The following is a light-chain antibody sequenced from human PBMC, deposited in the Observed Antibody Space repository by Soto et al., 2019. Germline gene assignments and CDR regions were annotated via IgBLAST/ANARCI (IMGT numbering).Light chain of an antibody. J-gene: IGKJ1*01. CDR3: QQANGDPWT. CDR2: VAS. V-gene: IGKV1-12*02. Sequence: DIQMTQSPSSVSASVGDRVTISCRARHYVRSWLAWYQQKPGKAPNLLVYVASTLQSGIPSRFSGSGSGTDFTLTISSLQPEDFATYYCQQANGDPWTFGQGTKVEIK. CDR1: HYVRSW.